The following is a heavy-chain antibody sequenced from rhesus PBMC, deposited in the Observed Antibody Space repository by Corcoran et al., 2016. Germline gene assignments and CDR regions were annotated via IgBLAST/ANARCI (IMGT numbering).Heavy chain of an antibody. V-gene: IGHV3-136*01. CDR1: GFTFNSYD. Sequence: EVQLVESGGGLVQPGRSLRLSCTASGFTFNSYDISWVRQVPGKGLEGVLYFRYTGKTMYYADSVKGRFTISRDNSKNALSLQMSSLRAEDTAVYYCTRRGTAGNYRNNYFDHWGQGVLVTVSS. CDR2: FRYTGKTM. D-gene: IGHD4-17*01. CDR3: TRRGTAGNYRNNYFDH. J-gene: IGHJ4*01.